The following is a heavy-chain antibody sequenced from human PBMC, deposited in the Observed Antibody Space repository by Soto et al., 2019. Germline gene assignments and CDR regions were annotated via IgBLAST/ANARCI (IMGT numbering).Heavy chain of an antibody. CDR1: GGSISSDSYY. J-gene: IGHJ4*02. CDR2: IYYSGST. V-gene: IGHV4-30-4*08. D-gene: IGHD2-15*01. CDR3: ARGYGGNLDY. Sequence: SETLSLTCTVSGGSISSDSYYWGWIRQHPGKGLEWIGYIYYSGSTYYNPSLKSRVTISVDTSKNQFSLKLSSVTAADTAVYYCARGYGGNLDYWGQGTLVTVSS.